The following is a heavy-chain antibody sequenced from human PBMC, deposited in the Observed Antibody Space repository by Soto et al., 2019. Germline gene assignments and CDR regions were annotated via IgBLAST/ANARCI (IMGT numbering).Heavy chain of an antibody. CDR3: AREDIVLVPAARGYYYYGMDV. CDR1: GDSVSSNSAA. V-gene: IGHV6-1*01. J-gene: IGHJ6*01. D-gene: IGHD2-2*01. CDR2: TYYRSKWYN. Sequence: PSQTLSLTCAISGDSVSSNSAAWNRIRQSPSRGIEWLGRTYYRSKWYNDYAVSVKSRITINPDTSKNQFSLQLNSMTPEDTAVYYCAREDIVLVPAARGYYYYGMDV.